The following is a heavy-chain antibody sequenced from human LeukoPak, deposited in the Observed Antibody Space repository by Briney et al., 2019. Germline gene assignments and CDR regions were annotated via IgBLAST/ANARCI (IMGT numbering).Heavy chain of an antibody. J-gene: IGHJ6*03. CDR1: GFTVSSNE. V-gene: IGHV3-38*03. CDR3: ARRIGYYYHMDV. D-gene: IGHD2/OR15-2a*01. CDR2: ISGDST. Sequence: PGGSLRLSCAASGFTVSSNEMSWVRQAPGKGLEWVSSISGDSTYYADSVKGRFTISRDNSKNTLYLQMNSLRAEDTAVYYCARRIGYYYHMDVWGKGTTVTVSS.